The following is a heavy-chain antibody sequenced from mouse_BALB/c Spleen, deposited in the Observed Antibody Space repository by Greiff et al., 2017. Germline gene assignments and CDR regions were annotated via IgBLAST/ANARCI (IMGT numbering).Heavy chain of an antibody. D-gene: IGHD2-2*01. CDR3: ARSKGYDPDY. CDR2: ISTYYGNT. J-gene: IGHJ2*01. V-gene: IGHV1-67*01. Sequence: VQLQQSGPELVRPGVSVKISCKGSGYTFTDYAMHWVKQSHAKSLEWIGVISTYYGNTNYNQKFKGKATMTVDKSSSTAYMELARLTSEDSAIYYCARSKGYDPDYWGQGTTLTVSS. CDR1: GYTFTDYA.